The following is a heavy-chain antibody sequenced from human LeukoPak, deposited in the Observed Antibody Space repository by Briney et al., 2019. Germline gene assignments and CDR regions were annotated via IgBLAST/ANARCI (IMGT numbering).Heavy chain of an antibody. CDR1: GGSIRSSY. CDR3: ARQGVATAIDY. CDR2: IYASGNT. J-gene: IGHJ4*02. Sequence: SETLSLTCTVSGGSIRSSYWSWSWIRQPPGKGLEWIGRIYASGNTNYNPSLKSRVTMSVDTSKNLFALKLSSVTAADTAVYYCARQGVATAIDYWGQGTLVTVSS. V-gene: IGHV4-4*07. D-gene: IGHD2-21*02.